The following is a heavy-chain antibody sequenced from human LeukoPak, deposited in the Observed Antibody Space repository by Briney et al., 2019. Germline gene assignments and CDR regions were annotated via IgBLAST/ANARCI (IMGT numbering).Heavy chain of an antibody. CDR3: ARAATTYGSGSYYNSY. J-gene: IGHJ4*02. CDR1: GYTFTSYG. CDR2: ISAYNGNT. Sequence: ASVKVSCKASGYTFTSYGISWVRQAPGQGLEWMGWISAYNGNTNYAQKFQGRVTMTRDTSISTAYMELSRLRSDDTAVYYCARAATTYGSGSYYNSYWGQGTLVTVSS. V-gene: IGHV1-18*01. D-gene: IGHD3-10*01.